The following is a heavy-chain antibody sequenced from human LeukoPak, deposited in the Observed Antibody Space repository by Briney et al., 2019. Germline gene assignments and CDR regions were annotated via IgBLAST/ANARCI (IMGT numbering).Heavy chain of an antibody. V-gene: IGHV1-69*13. CDR1: GGTFSSYA. D-gene: IGHD2-15*01. J-gene: IGHJ6*03. CDR2: VIPIFGIV. CDR3: AKGSGSYCSGGNCFRPDV. Sequence: SVKVSCKASGGTFSSYAISWVRQAPGQGLEWMGRVIPIFGIVNYAQKFQGRVTITSDESTSTAYMELSSLRSEDTALYYCAKGSGSYCSGGNCFRPDVWGKGTTVTVSS.